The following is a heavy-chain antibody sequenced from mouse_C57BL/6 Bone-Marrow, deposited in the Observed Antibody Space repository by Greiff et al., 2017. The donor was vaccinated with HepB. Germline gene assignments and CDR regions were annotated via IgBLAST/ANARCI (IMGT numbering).Heavy chain of an antibody. CDR1: GYTFTSYW. CDR2: IHPNSGST. CDR3: ARSTTVVAPFAY. Sequence: QVQLQQPGAELVKPGASVKLSCKAFGYTFTSYWMHWVKQRPGQGLEWIGMIHPNSGSTNYNEKFKSKATLTVDKSSSTAYMQLSSLTSEDSAVYYCARSTTVVAPFAYWGQGTLVTVSA. D-gene: IGHD1-1*01. V-gene: IGHV1-64*01. J-gene: IGHJ3*01.